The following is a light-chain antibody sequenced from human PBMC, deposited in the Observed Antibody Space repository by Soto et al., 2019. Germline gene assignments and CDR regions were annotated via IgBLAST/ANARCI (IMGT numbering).Light chain of an antibody. J-gene: IGKJ5*01. CDR1: QGSSCW. Sequence: DIQMTQSPSSVSASVGDRVTITCRASQGSSCWLAWYQQKPGKAPKLLIYAASSLQSGVPSRFSGTRSGTDFTLPISSLQPADFATYYCQQANSFPFTFGQGTRLEIK. V-gene: IGKV1-12*02. CDR2: AAS. CDR3: QQANSFPFT.